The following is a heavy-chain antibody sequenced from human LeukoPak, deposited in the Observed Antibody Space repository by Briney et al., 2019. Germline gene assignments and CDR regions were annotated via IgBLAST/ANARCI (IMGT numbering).Heavy chain of an antibody. CDR1: GFTFSTFA. J-gene: IGHJ4*02. V-gene: IGHV3-30*18. D-gene: IGHD3-3*01. Sequence: GGSLRLSCAASGFTFSTFAMIWVRQPPGKGLEWVAAISYDGGDKYYADSVKGRFTISRDNSKNTLYLQMNSLRAEDTAVYHCAKGSDIRVSLHFDFWGQGTLVTVSS. CDR3: AKGSDIRVSLHFDF. CDR2: ISYDGGDK.